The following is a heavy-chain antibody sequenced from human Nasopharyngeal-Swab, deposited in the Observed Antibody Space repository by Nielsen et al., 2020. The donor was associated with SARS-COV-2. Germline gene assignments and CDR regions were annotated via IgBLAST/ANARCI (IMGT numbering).Heavy chain of an antibody. J-gene: IGHJ3*02. D-gene: IGHD3-10*01. V-gene: IGHV4-59*01. CDR3: AKGGGSGSYYNDDAFDI. Sequence: WIRQPRGKGLEWIGYIYYSGSTNYNPSLKSRVTISVDTSKNQFSLKLSSVTAADTAVYYCAKGGGSGSYYNDDAFDIWGQGTMVTVSS. CDR2: IYYSGST.